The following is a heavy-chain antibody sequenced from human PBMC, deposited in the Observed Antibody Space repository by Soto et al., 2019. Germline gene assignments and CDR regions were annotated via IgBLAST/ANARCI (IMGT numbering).Heavy chain of an antibody. Sequence: GGSLRLSCAASGSISTTTPLSWVRQAPGKGLEWVSTISGRGTNTYYADSVKGRFIISRDNLKNTVNLQMNGLGVEDTAIYYCATSFRYFDNWGQGTRVTVPQ. J-gene: IGHJ4*02. CDR1: GSISTTTP. V-gene: IGHV3-23*01. CDR2: ISGRGTNT. CDR3: ATSFRYFDN.